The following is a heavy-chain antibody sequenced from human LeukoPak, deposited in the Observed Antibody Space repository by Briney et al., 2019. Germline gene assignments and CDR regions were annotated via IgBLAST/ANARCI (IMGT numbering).Heavy chain of an antibody. CDR3: AKSATKYSGYDEYYFDY. V-gene: IGHV3-30*18. J-gene: IGHJ4*02. Sequence: GGSLRLSCAASGFTFSSYGMHWVRQAPGKGLEWVAVISYDGSNKYYADSVKGRFTISRDNSENTLYLQMNSLRAEDTAVYYCAKSATKYSGYDEYYFDYWGQGTLVTVSS. CDR1: GFTFSSYG. D-gene: IGHD5-12*01. CDR2: ISYDGSNK.